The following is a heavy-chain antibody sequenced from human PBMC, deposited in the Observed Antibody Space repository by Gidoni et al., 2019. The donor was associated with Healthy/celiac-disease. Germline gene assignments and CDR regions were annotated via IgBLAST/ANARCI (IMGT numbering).Heavy chain of an antibody. V-gene: IGHV4-34*01. D-gene: IGHD3-10*01. CDR3: ARGKLFYGSGSYFDY. J-gene: IGHJ4*02. Sequence: QVQLQQWGAGLLTPSETLSLTCAVSGGSFSGYYWSWIRQPPGKGLEWIGEINHSGSTNYNPSLKSRVTISVDTSKNQFSLKLSSVTAADTAVYYCARGKLFYGSGSYFDYWGQGTLVTVSS. CDR1: GGSFSGYY. CDR2: INHSGST.